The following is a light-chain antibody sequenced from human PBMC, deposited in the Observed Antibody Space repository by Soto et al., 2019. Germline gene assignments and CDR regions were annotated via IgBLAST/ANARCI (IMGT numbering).Light chain of an antibody. V-gene: IGKV3-20*01. Sequence: EIVLTQSPGTLSLSPGERATLSCRASQSVSRSFLAWYQQKPGQAPRLLIYGASSRATGIPDRFSGSGSGTDFTLTISRLEPEYFAVYYCQQYGSSPVTLGPGTKVDIK. J-gene: IGKJ3*01. CDR3: QQYGSSPVT. CDR2: GAS. CDR1: QSVSRSF.